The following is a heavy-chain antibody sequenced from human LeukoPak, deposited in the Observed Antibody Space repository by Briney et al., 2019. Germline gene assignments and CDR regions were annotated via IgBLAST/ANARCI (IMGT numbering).Heavy chain of an antibody. Sequence: TSETLSLTCVVSGGSISSLNWWSWVRQPPGKGLEWIGEIYHSGNINSNPSLTSRVTISLDEPKNQFSLKVTSVTAADTAVYYCAGGHRHFYSYYFMDVWGKGTTVTVSS. CDR1: GGSISSLNW. D-gene: IGHD3-16*01. CDR3: AGGHRHFYSYYFMDV. J-gene: IGHJ6*03. V-gene: IGHV4-4*02. CDR2: IYHSGNI.